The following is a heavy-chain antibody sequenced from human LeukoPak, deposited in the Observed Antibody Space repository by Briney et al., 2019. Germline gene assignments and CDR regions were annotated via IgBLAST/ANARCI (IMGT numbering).Heavy chain of an antibody. CDR1: GYTFTSYD. CDR2: MNPNSGNT. J-gene: IGHJ5*02. CDR3: ARGGDIVVVVAATDWFDP. V-gene: IGHV1-8*01. D-gene: IGHD2-15*01. Sequence: ASVKVSCKASGYTFTSYDINWVRQATGQGLECMGWMNPNSGNTGYAQKFQGRGTMTRNTSISTAYMELSSLRSEDTAVYYCARGGDIVVVVAATDWFDPWGQGTLVTVSS.